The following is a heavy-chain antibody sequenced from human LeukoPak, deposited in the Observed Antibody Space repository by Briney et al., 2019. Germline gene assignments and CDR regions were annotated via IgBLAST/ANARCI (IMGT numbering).Heavy chain of an antibody. CDR2: ISGSGGST. D-gene: IGHD4-4*01. J-gene: IGHJ4*02. V-gene: IGHV3-23*01. CDR3: AKDKYIYSNYANYFDY. Sequence: HPGGSLRLSCAASGFTFSSYAMSWVRQAPGKGLEWVSAISGSGGSTYYADSAKGRFTISRDNSKNTLYLQMNSLRAEDTAVYYCAKDKYIYSNYANYFDYWGQGTLVTVSS. CDR1: GFTFSSYA.